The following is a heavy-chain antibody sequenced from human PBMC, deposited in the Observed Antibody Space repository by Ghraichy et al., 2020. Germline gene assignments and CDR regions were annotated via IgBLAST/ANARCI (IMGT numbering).Heavy chain of an antibody. J-gene: IGHJ3*02. V-gene: IGHV3-9*01. D-gene: IGHD6-13*01. CDR2: ISWNGVNI. CDR3: TKSGWGYSNSFAPDAFDI. CDR1: GFTFHDYA. Sequence: GGSLRLSCAASGFTFHDYAMHWVRQVPGKGLEWVSGISWNGVNIGYADSVKGRFTTSRDNAKNSLYLQMDSLRAADTAVYYCTKSGWGYSNSFAPDAFDIWAKGQWSPSLQ.